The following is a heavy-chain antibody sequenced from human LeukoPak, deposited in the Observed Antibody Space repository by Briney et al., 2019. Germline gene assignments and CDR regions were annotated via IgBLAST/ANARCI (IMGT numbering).Heavy chain of an antibody. Sequence: SSETLSLTCAVYGGSFSGYYWSWIRQPPGRGLEWIREINHSGSTNYNPSLKSRVTISVDTSKNQFSLKLSSVTAADTAVYYCARFRYSSSQAYYYYYYMDVWGKGTTVTVSS. J-gene: IGHJ6*03. D-gene: IGHD6-13*01. V-gene: IGHV4-34*01. CDR1: GGSFSGYY. CDR3: ARFRYSSSQAYYYYYYMDV. CDR2: INHSGST.